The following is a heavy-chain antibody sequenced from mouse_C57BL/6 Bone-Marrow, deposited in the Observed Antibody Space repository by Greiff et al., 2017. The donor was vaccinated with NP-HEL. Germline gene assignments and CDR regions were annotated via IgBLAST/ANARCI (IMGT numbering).Heavy chain of an antibody. V-gene: IGHV1-63*01. CDR3: ARKGDGYFFYWYFDV. J-gene: IGHJ1*03. Sequence: VQLQQSGAELVRPGTSVKMSCKASGYTFTNYWIGWAKQRPGHGLEWIGDIYPGGGYTNYNEKFKGKATLTADKSSSTAYMQFSSLTSEDSAIYYGARKGDGYFFYWYFDVWGTGTTVTVSS. CDR2: IYPGGGYT. D-gene: IGHD2-3*01. CDR1: GYTFTNYW.